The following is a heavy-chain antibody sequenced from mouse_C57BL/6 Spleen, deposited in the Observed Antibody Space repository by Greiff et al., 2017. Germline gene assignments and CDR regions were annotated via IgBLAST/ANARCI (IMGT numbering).Heavy chain of an antibody. CDR3: TTPRGKGYAKDY. CDR1: GFNIKDDY. Sequence: EVQLQQSGAELVRPGASVKLSCTASGFNIKDDYMHWVKQRPEQGLEWIGWIYPENGDTEYASKFQGKATITADTSSNTAYLQLSSLTSEDTTVYYCTTPRGKGYAKDYWGQGTSVTVSS. J-gene: IGHJ4*01. CDR2: IYPENGDT. V-gene: IGHV14-4*01.